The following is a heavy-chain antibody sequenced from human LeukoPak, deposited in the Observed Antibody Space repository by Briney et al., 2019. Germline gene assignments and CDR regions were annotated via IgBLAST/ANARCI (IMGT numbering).Heavy chain of an antibody. V-gene: IGHV3-74*01. CDR1: GFNFDDHG. CDR3: ARGPPWYFDL. J-gene: IGHJ2*01. D-gene: IGHD6-25*01. CDR2: INGDGSST. Sequence: PGGSLRLSCAASGFNFDDHGMSWVRQAPGKGLVWVSRINGDGSSTAYADSVKGRFTISRDNAKNTLYLQMNSLTAEDTAVYYCARGPPWYFDLWGRGTLVTVSS.